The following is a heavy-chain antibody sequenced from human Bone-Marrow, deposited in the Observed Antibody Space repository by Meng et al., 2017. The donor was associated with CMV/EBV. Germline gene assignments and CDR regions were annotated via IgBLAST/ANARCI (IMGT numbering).Heavy chain of an antibody. CDR3: ERVGYGYVMDV. Sequence: GSLRLSCTVSGGSISSSSYYWGWIRQPPGKGLEWIGSIYYSGSTYYNPSLKSRVTISVDTYKDQFSLKLSSVTAADTAVYYCERVGYGYVMDVWGQGTMVTVSS. V-gene: IGHV4-39*07. CDR2: IYYSGST. CDR1: GGSISSSSYY. J-gene: IGHJ6*02. D-gene: IGHD3-10*01.